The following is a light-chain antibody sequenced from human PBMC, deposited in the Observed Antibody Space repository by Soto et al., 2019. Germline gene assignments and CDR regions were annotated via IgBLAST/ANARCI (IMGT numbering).Light chain of an antibody. J-gene: IGLJ3*02. CDR1: SSDIGAYTY. V-gene: IGLV2-14*01. CDR2: EVS. Sequence: QSALTQPASVSGSPGQSITISCTGTSSDIGAYTYVSWYQHPPDKAPKLIIYEVSNRPSGVSNRFSGSKSGNVASLNISGLQAEDEADYYCTSYSDSKTGVFGGGTKVTVL. CDR3: TSYSDSKTGV.